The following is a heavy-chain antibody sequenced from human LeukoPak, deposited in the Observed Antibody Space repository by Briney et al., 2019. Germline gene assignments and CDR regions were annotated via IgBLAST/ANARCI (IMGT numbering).Heavy chain of an antibody. D-gene: IGHD2-2*01. CDR3: ASDYCSSTSCSPIFSY. Sequence: GSLRLSCAASGFTFSSYSMNWVRQAPGKGLEWIGEINHSGSTNYNPSLKSRVTISVDTSKNQFSLKLSSVTAADTAVYYCASDYCSSTSCSPIFSYWGQGTLVTVSS. V-gene: IGHV4-34*01. CDR2: INHSGST. CDR1: GFTFSSYS. J-gene: IGHJ4*02.